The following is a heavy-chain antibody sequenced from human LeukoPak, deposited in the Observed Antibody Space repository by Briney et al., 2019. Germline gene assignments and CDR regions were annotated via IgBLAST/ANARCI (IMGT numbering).Heavy chain of an antibody. CDR3: TRDRTLFGTGGDS. CDR2: INVDGSSR. Sequence: GGSLRLSCAASGFTLSSYWMHWVRQAPGKGLVWVSRINVDGSSRTYAEDSVKGRFTISRDNAKNTLYLQMNSLRAEDTAVYYCTRDRTLFGTGGDSWGQGTLVTVSS. J-gene: IGHJ4*02. D-gene: IGHD3-3*01. CDR1: GFTLSSYW. V-gene: IGHV3-74*01.